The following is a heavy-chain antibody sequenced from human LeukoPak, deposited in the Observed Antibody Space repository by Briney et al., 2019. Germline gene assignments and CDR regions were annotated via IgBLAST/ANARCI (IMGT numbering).Heavy chain of an antibody. D-gene: IGHD6-6*01. CDR2: IKQDGSEK. Sequence: GGSLRLSXAASGFTFSRYLMSWVRQAPGKGLGWVANIKQDGSEKYYVDSVKGRFTISRDNAKNSLYLQMNSLRAEDTAVYYCARDVIAARPGDYWGQGTLVTVSS. J-gene: IGHJ4*02. CDR1: GFTFSRYL. CDR3: ARDVIAARPGDY. V-gene: IGHV3-7*01.